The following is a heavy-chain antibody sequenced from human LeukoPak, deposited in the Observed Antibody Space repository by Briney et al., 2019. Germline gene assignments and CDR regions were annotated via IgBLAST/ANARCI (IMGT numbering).Heavy chain of an antibody. Sequence: PSETLSLLCSVSGRSISRHFWSWIRQPPGKGLVWIAFIHYSGWTKYNPSLQSRVTISIDTSENNFSLKLTSVTAADTAVYYCARLLDNDSSGDPDTFDMWGQGTVVTVSS. V-gene: IGHV4-59*11. D-gene: IGHD3-22*01. CDR2: IHYSGWT. CDR1: GRSISRHF. CDR3: ARLLDNDSSGDPDTFDM. J-gene: IGHJ3*02.